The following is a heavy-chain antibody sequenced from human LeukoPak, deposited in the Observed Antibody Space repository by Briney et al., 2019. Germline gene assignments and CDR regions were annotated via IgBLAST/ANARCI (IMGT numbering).Heavy chain of an antibody. V-gene: IGHV3-23*01. Sequence: GGSLRLSCAASGFTFSSYAMSWVRQAPGKGLEWVSAISGSGGSTYYADSVKGRFTISRDNSKNTLYLQMNSLRAEDTAVYYCAKDPRSVDPSYLTFDYWGQGTLVTVSS. D-gene: IGHD1-26*01. CDR1: GFTFSSYA. J-gene: IGHJ4*02. CDR3: AKDPRSVDPSYLTFDY. CDR2: ISGSGGST.